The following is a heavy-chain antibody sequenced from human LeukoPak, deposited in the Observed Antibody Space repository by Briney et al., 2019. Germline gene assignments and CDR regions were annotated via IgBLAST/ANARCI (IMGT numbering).Heavy chain of an antibody. CDR3: ARDRGGSTSPYYYMDV. CDR1: GFTVSSNY. Sequence: PGGSLRLSCAASGFTVSSNYMSWVRQAPRKGLEWVSVIYSGGSTYYSASVTGRFTISRDNSKTTLYLQMNSLRAEDTAVYYCARDRGGSTSPYYYMDVWGKGTTVTVSS. CDR2: IYSGGST. J-gene: IGHJ6*03. D-gene: IGHD2-2*01. V-gene: IGHV3-53*01.